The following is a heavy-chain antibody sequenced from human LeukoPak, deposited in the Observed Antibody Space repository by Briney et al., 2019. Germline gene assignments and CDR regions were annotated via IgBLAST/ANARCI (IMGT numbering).Heavy chain of an antibody. Sequence: GGSLRLSCAASGFTFDDYGMSWVRQAPGKGLEWVGRVETKGDGGAADYAAPVKGRFTISRDDSTKTLYLQMNSLKTEDTAVYYCTTDRMIYATNWAVSWFDPWGQGTLVTVSS. J-gene: IGHJ5*02. V-gene: IGHV3-15*04. D-gene: IGHD2-8*01. CDR2: VETKGDGGAA. CDR1: GFTFDDYG. CDR3: TTDRMIYATNWAVSWFDP.